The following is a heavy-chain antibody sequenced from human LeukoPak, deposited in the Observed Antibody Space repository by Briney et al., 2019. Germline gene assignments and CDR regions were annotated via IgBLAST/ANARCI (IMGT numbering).Heavy chain of an antibody. D-gene: IGHD4-17*01. CDR3: AKDLTVTTRGDALDI. CDR2: LSGSGDKT. Sequence: GGSLRLSCAASGFTFSSYAMSWVRQAPGKGLEWVSSLSGSGDKTYYADSVKGRFTISRDNSKNTLYLQMNSLRVEDTAVYYCAKDLTVTTRGDALDIWGQGTMVTVSS. V-gene: IGHV3-23*01. J-gene: IGHJ3*02. CDR1: GFTFSSYA.